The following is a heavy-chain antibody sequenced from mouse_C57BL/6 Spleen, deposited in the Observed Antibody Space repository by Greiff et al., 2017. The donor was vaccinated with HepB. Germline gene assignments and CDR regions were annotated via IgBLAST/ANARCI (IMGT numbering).Heavy chain of an antibody. CDR2: ISSGSSTI. Sequence: EVMLVESGGGLVKPGGSLKLSCAASGFTFSDYGMHWVRQAPEKGLEWVAYISSGSSTIYYADTVKGRFTISRDHTKNTLFLQMTSLRSEDTAMYYCATTVVASYYAMDYWGQGTSVTVSS. J-gene: IGHJ4*01. CDR1: GFTFSDYG. D-gene: IGHD1-1*01. V-gene: IGHV5-17*01. CDR3: ATTVVASYYAMDY.